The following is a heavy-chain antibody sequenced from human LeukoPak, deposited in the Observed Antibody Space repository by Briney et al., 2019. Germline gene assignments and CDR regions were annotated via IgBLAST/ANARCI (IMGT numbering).Heavy chain of an antibody. Sequence: PGRSLRLSCAASGFTFSSYAMHWVRQAPGKGLEWVAVISYDGSNKYYADSVKGRFTISRDNSNSTVYLQMNSLRPEDTAVYYCARASVIDYWGQGTLVTVSS. J-gene: IGHJ4*02. V-gene: IGHV3-30-3*01. CDR1: GFTFSSYA. CDR2: ISYDGSNK. D-gene: IGHD3-10*01. CDR3: ARASVIDY.